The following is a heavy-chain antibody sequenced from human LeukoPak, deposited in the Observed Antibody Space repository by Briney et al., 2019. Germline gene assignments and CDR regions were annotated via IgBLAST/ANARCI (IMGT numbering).Heavy chain of an antibody. CDR3: SRDRSGSHYYMDV. CDR1: GFTVSNNY. Sequence: GGSLRLSCAASGFTVSNNYMSWVRQAPGKGLEWVSVIYSGGTTYYADSVKGRFTISRDNAKSTLDLQMNSLRAEDTAVYYCSRDRSGSHYYMDVWGRGTTVTVSS. V-gene: IGHV3-53*01. D-gene: IGHD1-26*01. J-gene: IGHJ6*03. CDR2: IYSGGTT.